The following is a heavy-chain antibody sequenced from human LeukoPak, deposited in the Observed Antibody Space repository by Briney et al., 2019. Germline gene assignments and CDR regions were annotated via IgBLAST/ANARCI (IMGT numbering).Heavy chain of an antibody. D-gene: IGHD5-18*01. J-gene: IGHJ4*02. CDR2: IIPEFDEA. V-gene: IGHV1-46*04. Sequence: ASVKVSCKASGYTFTSYYMHWVRQAPGQGLEWVGTIIPEFDEAHYAQKLQGRVTISADDSATAAYMELRSLTSEDTAIYYCASGGVTVYSYGPDFWGQGTLVAVSS. CDR1: GYTFTSYY. CDR3: ASGGVTVYSYGPDF.